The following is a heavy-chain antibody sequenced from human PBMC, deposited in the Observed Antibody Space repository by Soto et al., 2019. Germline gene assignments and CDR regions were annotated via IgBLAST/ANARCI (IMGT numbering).Heavy chain of an antibody. D-gene: IGHD3-22*01. CDR3: TRHDSGGYYYHS. CDR1: GYSFTSYW. Sequence: GESLKISCKGSGYSFTSYWISWARQMPGKGLEWMGRIDPSDSYTNYSPSFQGQVTISADKSISTAYLQWSSLEASDTAMYYCTRHDSGGYYYHSWGQGTLVTV. V-gene: IGHV5-10-1*04. CDR2: IDPSDSYT. J-gene: IGHJ4*02.